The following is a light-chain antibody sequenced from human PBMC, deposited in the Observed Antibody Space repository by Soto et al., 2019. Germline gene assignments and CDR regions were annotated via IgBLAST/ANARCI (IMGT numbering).Light chain of an antibody. J-gene: IGKJ1*01. Sequence: DIQMTQSPSTLSGSVGDRATITCRASQTISSWLAWYQQKPGKAPKLLIYKASTLTSGVPSRFGGSGSGTACTLTTSSLQTDDFATYYCQHYNSYSEAFDQGTKVELK. CDR3: QHYNSYSEA. CDR2: KAS. V-gene: IGKV1-5*03. CDR1: QTISSW.